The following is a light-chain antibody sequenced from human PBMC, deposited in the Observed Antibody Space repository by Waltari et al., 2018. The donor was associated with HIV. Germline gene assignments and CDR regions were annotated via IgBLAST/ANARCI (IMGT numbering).Light chain of an antibody. CDR1: SSNTGSNT. CDR2: SNN. V-gene: IGLV1-44*01. CDR3: AVWDDSLNGWV. Sequence: QSVLTQPPSASGTPGQRVTISCSGRSSNTGSNTVTWYQQFPGTAPKLLIYSNNQRPSGVPYRFSGSKSGTSASLAISGLQSEDEADYYCAVWDDSLNGWVFGGGTKLTVL. J-gene: IGLJ3*02.